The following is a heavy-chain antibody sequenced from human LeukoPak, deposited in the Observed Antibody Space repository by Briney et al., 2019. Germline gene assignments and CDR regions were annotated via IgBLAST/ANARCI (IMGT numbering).Heavy chain of an antibody. CDR2: ISSSGSTI. J-gene: IGHJ6*03. CDR1: GFTFSSYE. Sequence: VGSLRLPCAASGFTFSSYEMNWVRQAPGKGLEWVSYISSSGSTIYYADSVKGRFTISRDNAKNSLYLQMNSLRAEDTAVYYCARARLDSSSSEYYYYMDVWGKGTTVTVSS. V-gene: IGHV3-48*03. CDR3: ARARLDSSSSEYYYYMDV. D-gene: IGHD6-6*01.